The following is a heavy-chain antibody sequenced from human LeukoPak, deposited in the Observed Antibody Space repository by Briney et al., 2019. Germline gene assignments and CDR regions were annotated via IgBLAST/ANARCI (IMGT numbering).Heavy chain of an antibody. Sequence: GGSLRLSCAASGFTFSSYSMNWVRQAPGKGLEWVSYISSSSSTIYYADSVKGRFTISRDNAKNSLYLQMNSLRAEDTAVYYCASSADIVVVPADFWGQGTLVTVSS. CDR2: ISSSSSTI. D-gene: IGHD2-2*01. V-gene: IGHV3-48*04. CDR1: GFTFSSYS. J-gene: IGHJ4*02. CDR3: ASSADIVVVPADF.